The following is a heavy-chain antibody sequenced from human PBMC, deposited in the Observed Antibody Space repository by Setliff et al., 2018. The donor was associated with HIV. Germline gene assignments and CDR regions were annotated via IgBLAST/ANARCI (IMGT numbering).Heavy chain of an antibody. CDR1: GDSISSGSYF. Sequence: SSETLSLTCSVSGDSISSGSYFWGWIRQTPGKGLEWIGNIYYTGFAYYNPSLKGRFTFSRDNSKNTLYLQMNSLRAEDTAVYYCAKDWAAAPGRLSHPYWFDYWGQGTLVTVSS. CDR3: AKDWAAAPGRLSHPYWFDY. J-gene: IGHJ4*02. CDR2: IYYTGFA. V-gene: IGHV4-39*07. D-gene: IGHD6-13*01.